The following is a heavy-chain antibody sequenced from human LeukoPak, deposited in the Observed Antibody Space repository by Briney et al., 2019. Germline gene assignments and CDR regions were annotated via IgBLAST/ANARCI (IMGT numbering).Heavy chain of an antibody. CDR2: MNPNSGNT. J-gene: IGHJ4*02. CDR3: ASGLWFGELTGGY. Sequence: ASVKVSXKASGYTFTSYDINWVRQATGQGLEWMGWMNPNSGNTGYAQKFQGRVTMTRNTSISTAYMELSSLRSEDTAVYYCASGLWFGELTGGYWGQGTLVTVSS. V-gene: IGHV1-8*01. CDR1: GYTFTSYD. D-gene: IGHD3-10*01.